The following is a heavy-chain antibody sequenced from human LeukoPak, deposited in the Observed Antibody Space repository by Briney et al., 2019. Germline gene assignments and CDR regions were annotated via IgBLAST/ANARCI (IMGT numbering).Heavy chain of an antibody. J-gene: IGHJ5*02. CDR1: GGSISSYY. CDR2: IYYSGST. Sequence: NASETLSLTCTVSGGSISSYYWSWIRQPPGKGLEWIGYIYYSGSTNYNPSLKSRVTISVDTSKNQFSLKLSSVTAADTAVYYCANRNLVGAISWGQGTLVTVSS. V-gene: IGHV4-59*08. D-gene: IGHD1-26*01. CDR3: ANRNLVGAIS.